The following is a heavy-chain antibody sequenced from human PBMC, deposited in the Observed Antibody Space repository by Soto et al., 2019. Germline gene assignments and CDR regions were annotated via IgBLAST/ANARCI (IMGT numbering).Heavy chain of an antibody. V-gene: IGHV1-18*04. Sequence: ASVKVSCKASGYTFTSYGISWVLQAPGQGLEWMGWISAYNGNTNYAQKLQGRVTMTTDTSTSTAYMELRSLRSDDTAVYYCARGVSYQLLPLHLDVWGQGTTVTVSS. D-gene: IGHD2-2*01. J-gene: IGHJ6*02. CDR3: ARGVSYQLLPLHLDV. CDR2: ISAYNGNT. CDR1: GYTFTSYG.